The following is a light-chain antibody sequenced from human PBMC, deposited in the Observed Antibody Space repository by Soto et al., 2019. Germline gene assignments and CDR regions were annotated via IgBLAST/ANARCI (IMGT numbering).Light chain of an antibody. CDR2: RAS. V-gene: IGKV3-15*01. J-gene: IGKJ1*01. CDR1: QNIYYN. CDR3: LQYQNLWA. Sequence: ILMTQSPATVSLSPGESATLSCRASQNIYYNVAWYQHRPGQAPRLLIYRASTRAPGVPARFSGSGSGTEFPLTISSLQPDDFTGYSCLQYQNLWAFGQGTTVEI.